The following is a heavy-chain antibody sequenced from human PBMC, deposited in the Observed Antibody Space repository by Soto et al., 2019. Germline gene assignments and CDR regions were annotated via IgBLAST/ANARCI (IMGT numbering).Heavy chain of an antibody. CDR3: AKDLNGYCSGGSCYTTDY. V-gene: IGHV3-23*01. D-gene: IGHD2-15*01. J-gene: IGHJ4*02. Sequence: EVQLLESGGGLVQPGGSLRLSCAASGFTFSSYAMSWVRQAPGKGLEWVSAISGSGGSTYYADSVKGRFTISRDNSKNTLYLQMNSLRAEDTAVYYCAKDLNGYCSGGSCYTTDYWGQGTLVTVSS. CDR1: GFTFSSYA. CDR2: ISGSGGST.